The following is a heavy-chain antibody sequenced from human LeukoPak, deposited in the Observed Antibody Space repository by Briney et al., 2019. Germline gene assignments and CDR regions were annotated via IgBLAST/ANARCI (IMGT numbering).Heavy chain of an antibody. J-gene: IGHJ4*02. V-gene: IGHV3-23*01. D-gene: IGHD3-10*01. CDR3: AKGHYYGSGSLDY. CDR1: GFTVSSNY. Sequence: GGSLRLSCAASGFTVSSNYMSWVRQAPGKGLEWVSAIGGRDGSTYYADSVKGRFTISRDNSKNTLYVQMNSLRAEDTAVYYCAKGHYYGSGSLDYWGQGTLVTVSS. CDR2: IGGRDGST.